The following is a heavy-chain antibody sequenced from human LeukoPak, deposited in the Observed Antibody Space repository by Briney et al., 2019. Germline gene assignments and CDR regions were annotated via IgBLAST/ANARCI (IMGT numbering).Heavy chain of an antibody. J-gene: IGHJ6*02. CDR1: GYTFTCYY. Sequence: GASVKVSCKASGYTFTCYYMHWVRQAPGQGLEWMGIINPSGGSTSYAQKFQGRVTMTRDTSTSTVYMELSSLRSEDTAVYYCARDTTGGGPYYYGMDVWGQGTTVTVSS. D-gene: IGHD7-27*01. V-gene: IGHV1-46*01. CDR3: ARDTTGGGPYYYGMDV. CDR2: INPSGGST.